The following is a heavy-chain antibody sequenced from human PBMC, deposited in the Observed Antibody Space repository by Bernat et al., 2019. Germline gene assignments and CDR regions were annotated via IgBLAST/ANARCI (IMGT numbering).Heavy chain of an antibody. V-gene: IGHV3-30*18. CDR1: GFPFSSYG. Sequence: VRRVESGGGVVQPGRSLRPSCAASGFPFSSYGMHWARQAPGKGLEWGAVISYDGSNKYYADSVKGRFTISRDNSKNTLYLQMNSLRAEDMAVYYCAKDHDYGDYPPPRYGMDVWGQGTTVTVSS. J-gene: IGHJ6*02. CDR3: AKDHDYGDYPPPRYGMDV. CDR2: ISYDGSNK. D-gene: IGHD4-17*01.